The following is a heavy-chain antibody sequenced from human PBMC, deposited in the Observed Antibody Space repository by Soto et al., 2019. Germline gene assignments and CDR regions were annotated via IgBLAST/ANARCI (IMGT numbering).Heavy chain of an antibody. J-gene: IGHJ6*03. Sequence: QVTLKESGPVLVKPTETLTLTCTVSGFSLSNARMGVSCIRQPPGKALEWLAHIFSNDEKSYSTSLKSRLTISKDASKSQVVLTMTNMDPVDTATYSCAMSVAARDYMDVWGKGTTVTVSS. CDR1: GFSLSNARMG. CDR3: AMSVAARDYMDV. V-gene: IGHV2-26*01. CDR2: IFSNDEK. D-gene: IGHD2-15*01.